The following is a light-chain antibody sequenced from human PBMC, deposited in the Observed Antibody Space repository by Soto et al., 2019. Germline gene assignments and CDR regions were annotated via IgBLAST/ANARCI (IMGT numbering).Light chain of an antibody. V-gene: IGKV4-1*01. CDR3: QQYYSTLWT. Sequence: DIVMTQSPDSLAVSLGERATINCKSSQSVLYSSNNKNYLAWYQQKPGQPPKLLIYWASTRESGVPDRFSGSGSGTDFTLTISSPQAEDVAVYYCQQYYSTLWTFGQGTKLEIK. CDR2: WAS. J-gene: IGKJ2*02. CDR1: QSVLYSSNNKNY.